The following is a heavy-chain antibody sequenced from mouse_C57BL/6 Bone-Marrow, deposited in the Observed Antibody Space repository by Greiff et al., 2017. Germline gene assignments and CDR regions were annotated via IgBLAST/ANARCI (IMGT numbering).Heavy chain of an antibody. CDR2: INSDGGST. J-gene: IGHJ1*03. CDR1: EYEFPSHD. Sequence: EVQGVESGGGLVQPGESLKLSCESNEYEFPSHDMSWVRQTPEQRLELVAAINSDGGSTYYPDTMERRFIISRDNTKKTLYLQMSSLRSEDTAVYYCARLSYDYEYFDVWGTGTTVTVSS. D-gene: IGHD2-4*01. CDR3: ARLSYDYEYFDV. V-gene: IGHV5-2*01.